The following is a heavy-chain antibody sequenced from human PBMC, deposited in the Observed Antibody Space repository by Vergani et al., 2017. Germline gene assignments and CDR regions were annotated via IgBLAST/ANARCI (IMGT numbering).Heavy chain of an antibody. CDR3: AKSSYGYFDY. CDR1: GFTFDDYA. V-gene: IGHV3-9*01. CDR2: ISWNSGSI. D-gene: IGHD5-18*01. J-gene: IGHJ4*02. Sequence: EVQLVESGGGLVQPGRSLRLSCAASGFTFDDYAMHWVRQAPGKGLEWVSGISWNSGSIGYADSVKGRFTLSRDNAKNSLYLQMNSLRAEDTALYYCAKSSYGYFDYWGQGTLVTVSS.